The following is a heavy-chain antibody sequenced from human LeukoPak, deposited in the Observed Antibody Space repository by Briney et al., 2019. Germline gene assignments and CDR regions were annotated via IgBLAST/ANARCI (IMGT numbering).Heavy chain of an antibody. Sequence: ASVKVSCNASGYTFTSYGISWVRQAPGQGLEWMGWISAYNGNTNYAQKLQGRVTMTTDTSTSTAYMELRSLRSDDTAVYYCARDMYCSGGSCDAFDIWGQGTMVTVSS. V-gene: IGHV1-18*01. CDR3: ARDMYCSGGSCDAFDI. J-gene: IGHJ3*02. CDR2: ISAYNGNT. D-gene: IGHD2-15*01. CDR1: GYTFTSYG.